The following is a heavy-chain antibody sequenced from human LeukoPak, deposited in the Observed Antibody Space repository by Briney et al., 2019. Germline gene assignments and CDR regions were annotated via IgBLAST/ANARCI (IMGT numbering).Heavy chain of an antibody. J-gene: IGHJ1*01. D-gene: IGHD3-22*01. V-gene: IGHV1-2*02. CDR2: INPNSGGT. CDR3: ARGDYYDSSGHYKNKEYFQH. Sequence: ASVRVSCKASGYTFTGYYMHWVRQAPGQGLEWMGWINPNSGGTNYAQMFQGRVTMTRDTSISTAYMELSRLRSDDTAVYYCARGDYYDSSGHYKNKEYFQHWGQGTLVTVSS. CDR1: GYTFTGYY.